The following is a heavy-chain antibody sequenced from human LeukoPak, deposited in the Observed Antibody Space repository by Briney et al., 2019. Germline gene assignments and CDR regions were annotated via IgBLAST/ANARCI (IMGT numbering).Heavy chain of an antibody. Sequence: GGSLRLSCTASGFTFSTHWMTWVRQPPGKGLEWVANIKEDGSVKYYVDSVKGRFTISRDNTKNALYSQMNSLRADDTAVYFCARDSTWQLDYWGQGTLITVSS. CDR1: GFTFSTHW. D-gene: IGHD5-12*01. V-gene: IGHV3-7*03. CDR2: IKEDGSVK. CDR3: ARDSTWQLDY. J-gene: IGHJ4*02.